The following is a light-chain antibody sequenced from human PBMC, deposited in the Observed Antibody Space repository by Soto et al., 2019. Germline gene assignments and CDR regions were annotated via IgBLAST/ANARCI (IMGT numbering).Light chain of an antibody. V-gene: IGLV2-23*02. CDR2: EVS. Sequence: QSALTQPASVSGSPGQSITISCTGTSSDVGSYNLVSWYQQHPGKAPKLMIYEVSKRPSGVSNRFSGSKSGNTASLTISGLQAEDEADYYCSSYAGSSTFEVFGGGTKLTVL. CDR3: SSYAGSSTFEV. J-gene: IGLJ3*02. CDR1: SSDVGSYNL.